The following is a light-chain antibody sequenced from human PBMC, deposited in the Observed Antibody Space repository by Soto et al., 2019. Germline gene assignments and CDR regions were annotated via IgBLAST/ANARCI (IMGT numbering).Light chain of an antibody. Sequence: DIQMTQSPSSLSASVGDRVTITCRASQSISSYLNWYQQKPGIAPKLLIYAASSLQSGVPSRFSGSGSGTDFTLTISSLQPEDFATYYCQQNYNTFALTFGGGTKVEI. CDR2: AAS. CDR1: QSISSY. CDR3: QQNYNTFALT. V-gene: IGKV1-39*01. J-gene: IGKJ4*01.